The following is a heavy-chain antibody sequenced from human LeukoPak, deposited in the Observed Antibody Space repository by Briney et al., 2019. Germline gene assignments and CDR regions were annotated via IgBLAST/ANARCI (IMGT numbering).Heavy chain of an antibody. Sequence: ASVKVSCKASGYTFTSYAMNWVRQAPGQGLEWMGWINTNTGNPTYAQGFTGRFVFSLDTSVSTTYLQISSLKAEDTAVYYCARETRYFDWSPSFDYWGQGTLVTVSS. D-gene: IGHD3-9*01. CDR2: INTNTGNP. V-gene: IGHV7-4-1*02. CDR3: ARETRYFDWSPSFDY. CDR1: GYTFTSYA. J-gene: IGHJ4*02.